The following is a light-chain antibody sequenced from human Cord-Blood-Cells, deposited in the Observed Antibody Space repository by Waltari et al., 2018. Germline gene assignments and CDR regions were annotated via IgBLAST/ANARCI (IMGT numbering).Light chain of an antibody. CDR3: SSYTSSSTPYV. CDR2: DVS. Sequence: QSALTQPASVSGSPGQSITISCTGTSSDVGGYNYVSWYQQHPGKAPKLMIYDVSNRPSGVCNRFSGSKSGNRSALTISGLQAEDEADYYCSSYTSSSTPYVFETGTKVTVL. J-gene: IGLJ1*01. CDR1: SSDVGGYNY. V-gene: IGLV2-14*01.